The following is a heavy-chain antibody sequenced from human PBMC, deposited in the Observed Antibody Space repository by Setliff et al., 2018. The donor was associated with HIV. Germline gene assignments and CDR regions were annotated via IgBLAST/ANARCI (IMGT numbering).Heavy chain of an antibody. CDR1: GYTFTSCD. CDR3: ASSWSRVPYYGMDV. V-gene: IGHV1-8*01. CDR2: INPISDNT. Sequence: ASVKVSCKASGYTFTSCDINWVRQATGQGPEWMGWINPISDNTGYAQKFRGRVTMTRNTSISTAYMELSSLRSDDTAVYYCASSWSRVPYYGMDVWGQGTTVTVSS. D-gene: IGHD6-13*01. J-gene: IGHJ6*02.